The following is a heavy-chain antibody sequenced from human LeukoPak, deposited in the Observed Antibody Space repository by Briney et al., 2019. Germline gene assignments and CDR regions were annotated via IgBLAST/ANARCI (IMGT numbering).Heavy chain of an antibody. Sequence: GGSLRLSCEASEFTFSSYSINWVRQAPGKGLEWVSSISSIRNYIYYADSVRGRFTISRDNARNSLYLQMNSLRAEDTAVYYCARLRGGYNYALGPLDYWGQGTLVTVSS. V-gene: IGHV3-21*01. J-gene: IGHJ4*02. CDR3: ARLRGGYNYALGPLDY. CDR1: EFTFSSYS. D-gene: IGHD5-18*01. CDR2: ISSIRNYI.